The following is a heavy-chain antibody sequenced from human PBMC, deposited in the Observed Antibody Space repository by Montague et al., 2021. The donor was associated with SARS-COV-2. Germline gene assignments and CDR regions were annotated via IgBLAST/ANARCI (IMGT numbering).Heavy chain of an antibody. CDR3: ARGGIAVAGIDYYYGMDV. J-gene: IGHJ6*02. CDR2: IGTAGDT. CDR1: GFTFSSYD. V-gene: IGHV3-13*01. Sequence: SLRLSCAASGFTFSSYDMPWVRQATGKGLEWVSAIGTAGDTYYPGSVKGRFTISRENAKNSLYLQMNSLRAGDTAVYYCARGGIAVAGIDYYYGMDVWGQGTTVTVSS. D-gene: IGHD6-19*01.